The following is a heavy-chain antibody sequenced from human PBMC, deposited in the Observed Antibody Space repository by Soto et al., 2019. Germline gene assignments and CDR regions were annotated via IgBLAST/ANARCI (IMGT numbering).Heavy chain of an antibody. CDR2: IIPIFGTA. D-gene: IGHD2-21*02. CDR3: ARPLAYCGGDCYSN. CDR1: GGTFSSYA. J-gene: IGHJ4*02. V-gene: IGHV1-69*13. Sequence: SVKVSCKASGGTFSSYAISWVRQAPGQGLEWMGGIIPIFGTANYAQKFQGRVTITADESTSTAYMELSSLRSEDTAVYYCARPLAYCGGDCYSNWGQGTLVTVSS.